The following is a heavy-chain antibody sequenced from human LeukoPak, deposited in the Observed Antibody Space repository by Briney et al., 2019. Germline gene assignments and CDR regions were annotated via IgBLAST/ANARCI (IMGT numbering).Heavy chain of an antibody. Sequence: ASVKVSCKASGYTFTNYGITWVRQAPGQGLEWMGWISPYNGNTNYPQKLQGRVTMATDTSTSTAYMELRSLRLDDTAVYYCARDWYCSGRPCRDVFDIWGQGTMVTVSS. D-gene: IGHD2-15*01. V-gene: IGHV1-18*01. CDR2: ISPYNGNT. J-gene: IGHJ3*02. CDR1: GYTFTNYG. CDR3: ARDWYCSGRPCRDVFDI.